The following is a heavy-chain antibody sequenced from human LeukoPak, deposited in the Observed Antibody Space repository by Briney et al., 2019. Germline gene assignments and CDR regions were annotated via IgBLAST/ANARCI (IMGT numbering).Heavy chain of an antibody. CDR2: ISYDGSNK. Sequence: SGGSLRLSCAASGFTFSSYGMHWVRQAPGKGLEWVAVISYDGSNKYYADTVKGRFTISRDNSKNMLYLQMNSLRAEDTAVYYCANPQSRGYDYLDYWGQGTLVTVSS. D-gene: IGHD5-12*01. J-gene: IGHJ4*02. CDR1: GFTFSSYG. CDR3: ANPQSRGYDYLDY. V-gene: IGHV3-30*18.